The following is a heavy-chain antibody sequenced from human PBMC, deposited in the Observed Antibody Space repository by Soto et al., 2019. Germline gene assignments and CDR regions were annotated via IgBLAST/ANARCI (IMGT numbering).Heavy chain of an antibody. CDR3: ARDGGYNYALDY. V-gene: IGHV3-48*01. J-gene: IGHJ4*02. CDR1: GFVFNTYG. Sequence: EVQLVESGGDLVQPGGSLRLSCAASGFVFNTYGMNWVRQAPGKGLEWISYISSSSVTIYYADSLKGRFTVSRDNAQNSLFLQINSLTAEDTAVYYCARDGGYNYALDYWGQGTLVTVSS. CDR2: ISSSSVTI. D-gene: IGHD5-12*01.